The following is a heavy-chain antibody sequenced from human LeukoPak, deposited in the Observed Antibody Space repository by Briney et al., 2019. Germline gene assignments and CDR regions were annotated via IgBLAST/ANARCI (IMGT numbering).Heavy chain of an antibody. CDR1: GGSFSGYY. D-gene: IGHD3-3*01. Sequence: SETLSLTCAVYGGSFSGYYWSWIRQPPGKGLEWIGEINHSGSTNYNPSLKSRVTISVDTSKNQFSLKLSSVTAADTAVYYCARKYYDFWSDTNWFDPWGQGTLVTVSS. V-gene: IGHV4-34*01. J-gene: IGHJ5*02. CDR2: INHSGST. CDR3: ARKYYDFWSDTNWFDP.